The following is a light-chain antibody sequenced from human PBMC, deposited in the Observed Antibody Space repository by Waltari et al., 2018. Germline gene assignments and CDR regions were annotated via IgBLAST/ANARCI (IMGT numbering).Light chain of an antibody. CDR2: PKSDSGK. J-gene: IGLJ2*01. Sequence: QAVLTQPSSLSASPGASASLTCTLRSGINVATYRIYWYQQKPGSPPQYLLGPKSDSGKQQGPGVPSRFSGSKDASANAGILLISGLQSEDEADYYCMIWHSSAVVFGGGTKLTVL. CDR1: SGINVATYR. V-gene: IGLV5-45*02. CDR3: MIWHSSAVV.